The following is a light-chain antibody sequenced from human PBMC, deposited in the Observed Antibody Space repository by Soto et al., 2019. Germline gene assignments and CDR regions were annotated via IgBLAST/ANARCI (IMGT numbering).Light chain of an antibody. Sequence: QSALTQPASVSGSPGQSITISCTGTSSDVGSYNLVSWYQHHPGKAPKLMIYEVSERPSGVSNRFSGSKSGNTASLTISGLQAEDDADYYCCSYAGRTTPYVFGTGTKLPVL. CDR2: EVS. CDR3: CSYAGRTTPYV. CDR1: SSDVGSYNL. V-gene: IGLV2-23*02. J-gene: IGLJ1*01.